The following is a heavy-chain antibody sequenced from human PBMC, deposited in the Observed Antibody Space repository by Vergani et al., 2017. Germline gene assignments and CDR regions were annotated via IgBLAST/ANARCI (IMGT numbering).Heavy chain of an antibody. CDR3: AKDFYNGLGPDY. D-gene: IGHD2/OR15-2a*01. J-gene: IGHJ4*02. V-gene: IGHV3-30*18. Sequence: VQLVESGGGLVQPGGSLRPSCAASGFTFSSYGRHWVRQAPGKGLEGVAVLSYDGSNKYYADSVKGRFTISRDNSKNTLYLQMNSLRAEDTAVYYCAKDFYNGLGPDYWGQGTLVTVSS. CDR2: LSYDGSNK. CDR1: GFTFSSYG.